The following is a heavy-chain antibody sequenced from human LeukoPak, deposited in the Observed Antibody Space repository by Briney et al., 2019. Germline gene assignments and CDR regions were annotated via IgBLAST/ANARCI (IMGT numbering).Heavy chain of an antibody. CDR3: ARDNLYCSSTSCLFYYYYYMDV. V-gene: IGHV1-8*02. CDR1: GYTFTSYG. D-gene: IGHD2-2*01. J-gene: IGHJ6*03. Sequence: ASVKVSCKASGYTFTSYGISWVRQATGQGLEWMGWMNPNSGNTGYAQKFQGRVTMTRNTSISTAYMELSSLRSEDTAVYYCARDNLYCSSTSCLFYYYYYMDVWGKGTTVTISS. CDR2: MNPNSGNT.